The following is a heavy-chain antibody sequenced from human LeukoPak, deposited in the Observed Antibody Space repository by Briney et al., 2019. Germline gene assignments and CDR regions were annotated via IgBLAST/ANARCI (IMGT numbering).Heavy chain of an antibody. CDR2: INHSGST. CDR3: ARGVAAAGVDY. CDR1: GGSFSGYY. D-gene: IGHD6-13*01. V-gene: IGHV4-34*01. Sequence: PSETLSLTCAVYGGSFSGYYWSWIRQPPGKGLEWIGKINHSGSTNYNPSLKSRVTISVDTSKNQFSLKLSSVTAADTAVYYCARGVAAAGVDYWGQGTLVTVSS. J-gene: IGHJ4*02.